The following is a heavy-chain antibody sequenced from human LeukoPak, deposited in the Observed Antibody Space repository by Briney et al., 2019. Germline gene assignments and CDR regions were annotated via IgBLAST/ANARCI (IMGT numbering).Heavy chain of an antibody. J-gene: IGHJ5*02. V-gene: IGHV4-61*05. D-gene: IGHD5-18*01. CDR1: GGSISSRSYH. CDR2: IYYSGST. Sequence: SETLSLTCTVSGGSISSRSYHWGWIRQPPGKGLEWIGYIYYSGSTNYNPSLKSRVTISVDTSKNQFSLKLSSVTAADTAVYYCARAVDTAMWASNWFDPWGQGTLVTVSS. CDR3: ARAVDTAMWASNWFDP.